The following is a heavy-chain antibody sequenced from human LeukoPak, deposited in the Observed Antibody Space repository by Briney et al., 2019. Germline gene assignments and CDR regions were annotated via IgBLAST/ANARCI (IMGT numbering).Heavy chain of an antibody. V-gene: IGHV3-30*07. D-gene: IGHD2-15*01. CDR1: GFTLSSYA. J-gene: IGHJ4*02. Sequence: PGGSLRLSCAASGFTLSSYAMHWVRQAPGKGLEWGAIISYDGSNEHYADSVQGRFTISRDNSKNTLYLQMNSLRAEDTAVYYCAKAGYCSGGSCYRGFDYWGQGTLVTVSS. CDR3: AKAGYCSGGSCYRGFDY. CDR2: ISYDGSNE.